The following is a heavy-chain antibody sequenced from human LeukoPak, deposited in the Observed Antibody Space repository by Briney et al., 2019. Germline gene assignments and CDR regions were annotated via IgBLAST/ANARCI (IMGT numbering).Heavy chain of an antibody. CDR1: GYTFTSYG. J-gene: IGHJ6*03. CDR2: ISAYNGNT. V-gene: IGHV1-18*01. Sequence: VASVKVSCKASGYTFTSYGISWVRQAPGQGLEWMGWISAYNGNTNYAQKLQGRVTMTTDTSTSTAYMELRSLRSDDTAVYYCARGSILLWFGELHYYMDVWGKGTTVTISS. CDR3: ARGSILLWFGELHYYMDV. D-gene: IGHD3-10*01.